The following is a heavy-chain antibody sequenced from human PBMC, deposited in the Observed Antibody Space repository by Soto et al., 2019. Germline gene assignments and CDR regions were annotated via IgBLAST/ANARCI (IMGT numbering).Heavy chain of an antibody. CDR3: AKDSDYAGY. V-gene: IGHV3-30*18. Sequence: SLRLSCAASGFTFSSYGMHWVRQAPGKGLKWVAVISYDGSNKYYADSVKGRFTISRDNSKNTLYLQMNSLRAEDTAVYYCAKDSDYAGYWGQGTLVTVSS. J-gene: IGHJ4*02. CDR1: GFTFSSYG. D-gene: IGHD4-17*01. CDR2: ISYDGSNK.